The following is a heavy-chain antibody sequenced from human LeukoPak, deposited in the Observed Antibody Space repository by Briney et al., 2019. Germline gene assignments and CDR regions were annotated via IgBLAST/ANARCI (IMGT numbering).Heavy chain of an antibody. J-gene: IGHJ4*02. CDR1: GGSISSRSYY. CDR3: ARVGMRYYYDSSGFS. Sequence: SETLSLTCTVSGGSISSRSYYWGWIRQPPGKGLEWIGSIYYSGSTYYNPSLKSRVTISVDTSKNQFSLKLSSVTAADTAVYCCARVGMRYYYDSSGFSWGQGTLVTVPS. CDR2: IYYSGST. D-gene: IGHD3-22*01. V-gene: IGHV4-39*07.